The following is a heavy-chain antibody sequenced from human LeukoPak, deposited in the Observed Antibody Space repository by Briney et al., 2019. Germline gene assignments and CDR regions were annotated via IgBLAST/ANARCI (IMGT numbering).Heavy chain of an antibody. CDR2: IYISGST. D-gene: IGHD5-18*01. V-gene: IGHV4-4*07. Sequence: SETLSLTCTVSGASISPYYWSWIRQSAGKRLEWIGRIYISGSTDYNPSLKSRVTMSVDTSKNQLSLKLNSLTAADTAVYYCARDDVDTPTFDYLGQGTLVTVSS. CDR1: GASISPYY. CDR3: ARDDVDTPTFDY. J-gene: IGHJ4*02.